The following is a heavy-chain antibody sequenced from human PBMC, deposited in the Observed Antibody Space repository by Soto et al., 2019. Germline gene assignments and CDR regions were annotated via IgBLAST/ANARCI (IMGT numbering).Heavy chain of an antibody. D-gene: IGHD2-15*01. CDR1: GFTFSSYS. V-gene: IGHV3-21*01. CDR3: ARDRGYDAHDYYYNAMDV. Sequence: PGGSLRLSCAASGFTFSSYSMNWVRQAPGKGLEWVSSISSSSSYTFYADSVKGRFTISRDNAKNSLYLQMNSLRAEDTAVYYCARDRGYDAHDYYYNAMDVWGQGTMVTVSS. CDR2: ISSSSSYT. J-gene: IGHJ6*02.